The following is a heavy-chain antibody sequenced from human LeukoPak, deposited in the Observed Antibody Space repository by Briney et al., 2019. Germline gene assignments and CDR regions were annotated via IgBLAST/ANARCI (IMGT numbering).Heavy chain of an antibody. Sequence: ASVTVSCTASGCTFTSYYMHWVRQAPGQGLEWMGIINPSGGSTSYAQKFQGRVTMTRDMSTSTVYMELSSLRSEDTAVYYCARDGGFAFDIWGQGTMVTVSS. V-gene: IGHV1-46*01. CDR3: ARDGGFAFDI. CDR1: GCTFTSYY. CDR2: INPSGGST. J-gene: IGHJ3*02. D-gene: IGHD3-3*01.